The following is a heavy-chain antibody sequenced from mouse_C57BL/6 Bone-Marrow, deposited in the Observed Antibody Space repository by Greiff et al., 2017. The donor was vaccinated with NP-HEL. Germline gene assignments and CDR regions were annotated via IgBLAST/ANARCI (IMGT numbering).Heavy chain of an antibody. D-gene: IGHD1-1*01. CDR2: ISDGGSYT. CDR1: GFTFSSYA. J-gene: IGHJ4*01. Sequence: DVQLVESGGGLVKPGGSLKLSCAASGFTFSSYAMSWVRQTPEKRLEWVATISDGGSYTYYPDNVKGRFTISRDNAKNNLYLQMSHLKSEDTAMYYCANYYGSSPYAMDYWGQGTSVTVSS. V-gene: IGHV5-4*01. CDR3: ANYYGSSPYAMDY.